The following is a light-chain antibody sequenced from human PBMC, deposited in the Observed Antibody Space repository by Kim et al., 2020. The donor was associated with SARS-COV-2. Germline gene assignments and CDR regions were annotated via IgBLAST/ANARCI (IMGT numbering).Light chain of an antibody. Sequence: ATINCKSSQSVLYSSNNKNYLAWYQQKPGQPPKLLIYWASTRESGVPDRFSGSGSGTDFTLTISSLQAEDVAVYYCQQYYSTPHTFGGGTKVEIK. CDR1: QSVLYSSNNKNY. CDR2: WAS. CDR3: QQYYSTPHT. V-gene: IGKV4-1*01. J-gene: IGKJ4*01.